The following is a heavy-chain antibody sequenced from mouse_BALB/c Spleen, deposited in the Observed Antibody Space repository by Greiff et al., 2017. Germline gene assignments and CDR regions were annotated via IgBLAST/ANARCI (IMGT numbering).Heavy chain of an antibody. CDR1: GYTFTSYT. Sequence: QVQLQQSGPELEKPGASVKISCKASGYTFTSYTMHWVKQRPGQGLEWIGYINPSSGYTEYNQKFKDKTTLTADKSSSTAYMQLSSLTSEDSAVYYCARWRRSDAMDYWGQGTSVTVSS. CDR3: ARWRRSDAMDY. CDR2: INPSSGYT. J-gene: IGHJ4*01. V-gene: IGHV1-4*02.